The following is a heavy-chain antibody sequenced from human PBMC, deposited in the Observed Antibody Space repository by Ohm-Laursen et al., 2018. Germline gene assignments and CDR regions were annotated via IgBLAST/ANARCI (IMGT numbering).Heavy chain of an antibody. CDR2: IYYSGST. J-gene: IGHJ3*02. CDR1: GGSISSYY. Sequence: GTLSLTCTVSGGSISSYYWSWIRQPPGKGLEWIGYIYYSGSTNYNPSLKSRDTISVDTSKNQFSLKLSSVTAADTAVYYCARSPGRRSRYAFDIWGQGTMVTVSS. CDR3: ARSPGRRSRYAFDI. D-gene: IGHD1-26*01. V-gene: IGHV4-59*01.